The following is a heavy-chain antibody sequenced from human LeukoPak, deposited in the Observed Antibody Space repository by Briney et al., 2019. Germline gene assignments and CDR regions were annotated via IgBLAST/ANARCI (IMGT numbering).Heavy chain of an antibody. CDR2: INTGNGNT. CDR1: GYTFTSYG. D-gene: IGHD3-22*01. J-gene: IGHJ1*01. Sequence: GASVKVSCKASGYTFTSYGISWVRQAPRQSPEWMGWINTGNGNTKSSQKFQDRVTLTRDTSASTAYMELNSLGSEDTAVYYCARVPLSDASGHYYPHWGQGTLVTVSS. V-gene: IGHV1-3*04. CDR3: ARVPLSDASGHYYPH.